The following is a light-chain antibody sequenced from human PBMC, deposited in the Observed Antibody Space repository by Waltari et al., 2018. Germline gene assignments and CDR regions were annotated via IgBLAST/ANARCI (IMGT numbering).Light chain of an antibody. V-gene: IGKV3-20*01. CDR3: QHYVRLPAT. CDR1: QSVNSS. CDR2: GSS. J-gene: IGKJ1*01. Sequence: FVLTQSPGPLSFSPGERAPPSCRASQSVNSSLAWYQQKPGQAPKLPIYGSSTRATGIPDRFTGSGSGTDFSLTISSLEPEDFAIYFCQHYVRLPATFGQGTKVEIK.